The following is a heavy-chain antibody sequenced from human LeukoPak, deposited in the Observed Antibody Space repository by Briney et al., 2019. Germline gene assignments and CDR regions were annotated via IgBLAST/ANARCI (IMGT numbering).Heavy chain of an antibody. D-gene: IGHD6-19*01. J-gene: IGHJ4*02. CDR3: ARDRQGSSGWHDY. Sequence: GGSLRLSCAASGFTFSSYSMNWVRQAPGKGLEWVSSISSSSSYIYYADSVKGRFTIPRDNAKNSLYLQMNSLRAEDTAVYYCARDRQGSSGWHDYWGQGTLVTVSS. CDR2: ISSSSSYI. V-gene: IGHV3-21*01. CDR1: GFTFSSYS.